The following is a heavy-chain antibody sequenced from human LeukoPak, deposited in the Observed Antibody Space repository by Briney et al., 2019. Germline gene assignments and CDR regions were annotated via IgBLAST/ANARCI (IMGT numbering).Heavy chain of an antibody. CDR2: ISYDGSNK. CDR3: AKDRDCSSTSCYARNAIDP. CDR1: GFTFSSYA. D-gene: IGHD2-2*01. J-gene: IGHJ5*02. Sequence: GGSLRLSCAASGFTFSSYAMHWVRQAPGKGLEWVAVISYDGSNKYYADSVKGRFTISRDNSKNTLYLQMNSLRAEDTAVYYCAKDRDCSSTSCYARNAIDPWGQGTLVTVSS. V-gene: IGHV3-30*04.